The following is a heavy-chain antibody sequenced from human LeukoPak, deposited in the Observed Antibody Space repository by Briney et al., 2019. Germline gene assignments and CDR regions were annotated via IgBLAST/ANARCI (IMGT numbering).Heavy chain of an antibody. CDR3: AKEMASFFDY. V-gene: IGHV3-23*01. CDR2: IIGSGGST. D-gene: IGHD5-24*01. J-gene: IGHJ4*02. CDR1: GFTFSSYA. Sequence: PGRSLRLSLAASGFTFSSYAMSWGRQAPGKGLEWVSAIIGSGGSTYYPYSVKSRFTISRDNSNNTLYLQMNRLRAEDTAVYYCAKEMASFFDYWGQGTLVTVSS.